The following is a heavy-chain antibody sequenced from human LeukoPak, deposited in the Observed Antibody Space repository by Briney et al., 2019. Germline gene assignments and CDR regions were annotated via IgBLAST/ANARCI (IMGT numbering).Heavy chain of an antibody. Sequence: GRSLRLSCAASGFTFSSYAMHWVRQAPGKGLEWVAVISYDGSNKYYADSVKGRFTISRDNSKNTLYLQMNSLRAEDTAVYYCARGGFTIFGVVTPGDGMDVWGQGTTVTVSS. CDR3: ARGGFTIFGVVTPGDGMDV. D-gene: IGHD3-3*01. CDR2: ISYDGSNK. J-gene: IGHJ6*02. V-gene: IGHV3-30-3*01. CDR1: GFTFSSYA.